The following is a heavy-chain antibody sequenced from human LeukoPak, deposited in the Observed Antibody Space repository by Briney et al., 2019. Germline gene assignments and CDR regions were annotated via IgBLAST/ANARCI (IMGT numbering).Heavy chain of an antibody. CDR3: ARTPSTGDLNWFDP. Sequence: GGSLRLSCAASGFTFDDYGVSWVRQAPGKGLEWVSGINWNGGSTGYADSVKGRFTISRDNAKNSLYLQMNSLRAEDTALYYCARTPSTGDLNWFDPWGQGTLVTVSS. J-gene: IGHJ5*02. D-gene: IGHD7-27*01. V-gene: IGHV3-20*04. CDR2: INWNGGST. CDR1: GFTFDDYG.